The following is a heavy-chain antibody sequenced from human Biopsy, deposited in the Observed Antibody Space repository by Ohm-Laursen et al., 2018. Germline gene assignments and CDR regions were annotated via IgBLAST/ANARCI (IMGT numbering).Heavy chain of an antibody. D-gene: IGHD3-10*01. V-gene: IGHV3-73*01. CDR1: GFTFSASA. J-gene: IGHJ4*02. CDR2: IRSKAKSYAT. Sequence: SLRLSCSASGFTFSASAVHWVRQASGKGLEWVGRIRSKAKSYATAYAASVTGRFTISRDNSKNTTYLQMDSLKTEDTALYYCTLEGAGFDNWGQGTLVTVPS. CDR3: TLEGAGFDN.